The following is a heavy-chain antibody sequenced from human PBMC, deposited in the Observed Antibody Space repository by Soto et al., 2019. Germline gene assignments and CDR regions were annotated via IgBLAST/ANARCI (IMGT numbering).Heavy chain of an antibody. V-gene: IGHV4-34*01. J-gene: IGHJ6*03. Sequence: QVQLQQWGAGLLKPSETLSLTCAVYGGSFSGYYWSWIRQPPGKGLEWLGEINHSGSTNYNPPLKSRVTRSVDTSTEQSARRVSTVTAPHTPVYCSARPGGSCSGTRFQKKKYYYYYMDVWGKGTTVTASS. CDR3: ARPGGSCSGTRFQKKKYYYYYMDV. D-gene: IGHD2-2*01. CDR1: GGSFSGYY. CDR2: INHSGST.